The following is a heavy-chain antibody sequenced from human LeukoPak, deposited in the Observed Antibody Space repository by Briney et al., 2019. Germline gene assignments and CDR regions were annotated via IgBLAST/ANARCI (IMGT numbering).Heavy chain of an antibody. CDR2: INHSGST. CDR3: ATKQWLDAFDI. J-gene: IGHJ3*02. CDR1: GGSFSGYY. Sequence: SETLSLTCAVYGGSFSGYYWSWIRQPPGTGLEWIGEINHSGSTNYNPSLKSRVTTSVDTSKNQFSLKLSSVTAADTAVYYCATKQWLDAFDIWGQGTMVTVSS. D-gene: IGHD6-19*01. V-gene: IGHV4-34*01.